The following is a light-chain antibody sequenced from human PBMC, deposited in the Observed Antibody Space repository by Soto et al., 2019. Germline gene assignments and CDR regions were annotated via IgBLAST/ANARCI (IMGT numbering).Light chain of an antibody. V-gene: IGKV1-12*01. J-gene: IGKJ1*01. CDR2: GAS. Sequence: DIPMTKSPSSVSAPVGDGLTITCRASRDISTSLAWYQQTPGKAPKLLIRGASSLHRGVPSRFSGGGAGTEFTLTISSLQPEDFATYFCQQTSVCPRTFGQGTKVDIK. CDR1: RDISTS. CDR3: QQTSVCPRT.